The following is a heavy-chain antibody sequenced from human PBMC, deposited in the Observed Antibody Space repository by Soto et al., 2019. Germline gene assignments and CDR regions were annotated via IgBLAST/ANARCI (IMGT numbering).Heavy chain of an antibody. V-gene: IGHV4-34*01. J-gene: IGHJ5*02. CDR2: INHVGGT. D-gene: IGHD3-16*01. CDR1: GGFLSESY. CDR3: VRIRYQLPSSVLWLDP. Sequence: SETLSLTCAVYGGFLSESYWTWIRQPPGKGLEWIGEINHVGGTDYNPSLKSRVTMSVDTSQNQFSLRLISVTAADTAMYFCVRIRYQLPSSVLWLDPWGQGTPVTVSS.